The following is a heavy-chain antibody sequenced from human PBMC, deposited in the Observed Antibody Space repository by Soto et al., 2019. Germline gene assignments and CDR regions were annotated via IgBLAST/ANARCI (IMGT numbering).Heavy chain of an antibody. J-gene: IGHJ4*02. CDR2: IVVGSGNT. CDR1: GFTFTSSA. Sequence: SVKVSCKASGFTFTSSAVQWVRQARGQRFEWIGWIVVGSGNTNYAQKFQGRVTMTRDTSTSTVYMELSSLRSEDTAVYYCASLKRGSSGYYWRTLDYWGQGTLVTVSS. CDR3: ASLKRGSSGYYWRTLDY. D-gene: IGHD3-22*01. V-gene: IGHV1-58*01.